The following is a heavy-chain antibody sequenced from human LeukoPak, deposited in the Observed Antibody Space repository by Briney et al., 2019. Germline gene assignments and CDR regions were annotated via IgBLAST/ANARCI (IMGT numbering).Heavy chain of an antibody. V-gene: IGHV3-53*01. CDR2: IYSGGST. J-gene: IGHJ4*02. D-gene: IGHD6-19*01. CDR3: ARGSRVAGTFDY. Sequence: GGSLRLSCAASGFTVSSNYMSWVRQAPGKGLEGGSVIYSGGSTYYSDSVKGRFTISRDNSKNTLYLQMNSLRAEDTAVYYCARGSRVAGTFDYWGQGTLVTVSS. CDR1: GFTVSSNY.